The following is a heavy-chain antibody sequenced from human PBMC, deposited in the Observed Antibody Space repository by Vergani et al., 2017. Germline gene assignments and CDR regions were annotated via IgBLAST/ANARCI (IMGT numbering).Heavy chain of an antibody. CDR3: VKDNDYDADGPFDL. J-gene: IGHJ2*01. D-gene: IGHD3-16*01. CDR1: GFTFQAFA. V-gene: IGHV3-9*01. Sequence: EVQLLESGGGLVQPGGSLRLSCAASGFTFQAFAFHWVRQVSGRGLEWVSGIDRNYGVKNGNSFEGRFSISRDNAKKAVFLQMNNLRHEDTALYFCVKDNDYDADGPFDLWSRGTLVTVSS. CDR2: IDRNYGVK.